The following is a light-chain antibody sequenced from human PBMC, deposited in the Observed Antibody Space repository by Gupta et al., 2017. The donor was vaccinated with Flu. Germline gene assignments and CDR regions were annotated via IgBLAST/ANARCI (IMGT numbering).Light chain of an antibody. Sequence: NCKSSQSILYSSNNKNYLAWFQQKPGQPPKLLLYGASTRESGVPDRFSGSGSGTDFTLTISSLQAEDVAVYYCQQYYSTPFTFGPGTKVDIK. CDR1: QSILYSSNNKNY. CDR3: QQYYSTPFT. V-gene: IGKV4-1*01. J-gene: IGKJ3*01. CDR2: GAS.